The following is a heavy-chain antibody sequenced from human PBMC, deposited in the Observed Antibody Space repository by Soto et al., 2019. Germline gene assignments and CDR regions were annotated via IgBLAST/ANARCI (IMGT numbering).Heavy chain of an antibody. CDR3: ARESTIVDYDSSGYPY. J-gene: IGHJ4*02. V-gene: IGHV1-18*01. D-gene: IGHD3-22*01. Sequence: ASVKVSCKASGYAFTNYGISWGRQAPGQGLEWMGWISIYNGNTNYAQKVQGRVTMTTDTSTSAAYMELRSLRSDDTAVYYCARESTIVDYDSSGYPYWGQGTLDTVSS. CDR1: GYAFTNYG. CDR2: ISIYNGNT.